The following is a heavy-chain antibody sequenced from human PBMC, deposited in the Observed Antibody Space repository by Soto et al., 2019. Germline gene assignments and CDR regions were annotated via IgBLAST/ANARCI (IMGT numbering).Heavy chain of an antibody. D-gene: IGHD5-18*01. CDR2: IYYSGST. CDR3: ASNSYGYTFYDP. CDR1: GGSISSGDYY. Sequence: SETLSLTCTVSGGSISSGDYYWSWIRQPPGKGLEWIGYIYYSGSTYYNPSLKSRVTISVDTSKNQFSLKLSSVTAADTAVYYCASNSYGYTFYDPWGQGTLVTVSS. V-gene: IGHV4-30-4*01. J-gene: IGHJ5*02.